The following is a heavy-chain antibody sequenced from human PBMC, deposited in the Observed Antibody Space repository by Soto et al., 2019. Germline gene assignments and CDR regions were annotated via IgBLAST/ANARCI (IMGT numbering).Heavy chain of an antibody. J-gene: IGHJ4*02. CDR3: AKPNLYCSSTSCYDF. CDR2: IFASGEST. D-gene: IGHD2-2*01. CDR1: GFTFGSYA. Sequence: PGGSLRLSCAASGFTFGSYAMSWVRQAPGKGLEWVSAIFASGESTYYADSVKGRFTISRDNSKNTLYLLMISLRAEDTAVYYCAKPNLYCSSTSCYDFWGQGTLVTVSS. V-gene: IGHV3-23*01.